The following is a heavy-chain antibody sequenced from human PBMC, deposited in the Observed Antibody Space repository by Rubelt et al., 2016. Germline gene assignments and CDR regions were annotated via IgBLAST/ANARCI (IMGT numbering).Heavy chain of an antibody. CDR1: GGSFSGYY. V-gene: IGHV4-34*01. CDR2: INHSGST. CDR3: ARGDLLPAAMADAFDI. Sequence: QVQLQQWGAGLLKPSETLSLTCAVYGGSFSGYYWSWIRQPPGKGLEWIGEINHSGSTNYNPSLKGRVTNSVDTSKNLFSLKLSAVTAADTAVYYCARGDLLPAAMADAFDIWGQGTMVTVSS. D-gene: IGHD2-2*01. J-gene: IGHJ3*02.